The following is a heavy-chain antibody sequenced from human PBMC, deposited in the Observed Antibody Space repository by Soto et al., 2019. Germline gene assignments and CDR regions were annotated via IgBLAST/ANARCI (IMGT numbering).Heavy chain of an antibody. J-gene: IGHJ4*02. CDR1: GYTFTSYA. CDR3: ARDQPGTYSIDY. D-gene: IGHD1-26*01. CDR2: INAGNGDT. Sequence: ASVKVSCKASGYTFTSYATHWVRQAPGQRLEWMGWINAGNGDTKYSQSFQDRVTITRDTSASTAYMELSSLRDEDTAVYYCARDQPGTYSIDYWGQGTLVTVSS. V-gene: IGHV1-3*01.